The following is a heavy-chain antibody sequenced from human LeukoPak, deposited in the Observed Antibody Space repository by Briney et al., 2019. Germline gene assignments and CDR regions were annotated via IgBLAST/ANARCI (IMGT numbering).Heavy chain of an antibody. CDR3: ARHVRLFDWKNTGGAFDI. CDR1: GGSIRSYY. CDR2: IIFGGST. D-gene: IGHD3-9*01. V-gene: IGHV4-59*08. Sequence: ASETLSLTCTVSGGSIRSYYWSWIRQPPGKGLEWIGYIIFGGSTNYNPSLRNRVSISVDTSKNQFSLKLTSVTAADTAVYYCARHVRLFDWKNTGGAFDIWGQGTKVTVSS. J-gene: IGHJ3*02.